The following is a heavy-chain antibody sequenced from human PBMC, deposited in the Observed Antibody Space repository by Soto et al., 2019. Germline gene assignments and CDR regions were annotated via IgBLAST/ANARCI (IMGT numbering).Heavy chain of an antibody. CDR3: ARVVGQWPGDYYYYYGMDV. Sequence: SETLSLTCTVSGGSISSYYWSWIRQPPGKGLEWIGYIYYSGSTNYNPSLKSRVTISVDTPKNQFSLKLSSVTAADTAVYYCARVVGQWPGDYYYYYGMDVWGQGTTVTVSS. J-gene: IGHJ6*02. CDR2: IYYSGST. D-gene: IGHD6-19*01. CDR1: GGSISSYY. V-gene: IGHV4-59*01.